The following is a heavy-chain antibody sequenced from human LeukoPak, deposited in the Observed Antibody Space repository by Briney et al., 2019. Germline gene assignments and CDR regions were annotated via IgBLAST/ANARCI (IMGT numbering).Heavy chain of an antibody. V-gene: IGHV1-2*02. J-gene: IGHJ6*03. CDR1: GYTFTGYY. CDR2: INPNSGGT. Sequence: GASVKVSCKASGYTFTGYYLHWVRQAPGHGLEWMGWINPNSGGTNYAQKFQGRVTMTRDTSISTAYMELSRLRSDDTAVYYCASRGSFDYYYYYMDVWGKGTTVTVSS. CDR3: ASRGSFDYYYYYMDV. D-gene: IGHD1-26*01.